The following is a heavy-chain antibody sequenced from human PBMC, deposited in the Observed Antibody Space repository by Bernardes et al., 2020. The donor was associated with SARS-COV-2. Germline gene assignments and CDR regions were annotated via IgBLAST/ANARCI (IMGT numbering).Heavy chain of an antibody. V-gene: IGHV3-30*01. CDR2: ISYDGSNK. CDR3: ARGGVIVVVPAAHYFDY. D-gene: IGHD2-2*01. CDR1: GFTFSSYA. Sequence: GGSLRLSRAASGFTFSSYAMHWVRQAPGKGLEWVAVISYDGSNKYYADSVKGRFTISRDNSKNTLYLQMNSLRAEDTAVYYCARGGVIVVVPAAHYFDYWGQGTLVTVSS. J-gene: IGHJ4*02.